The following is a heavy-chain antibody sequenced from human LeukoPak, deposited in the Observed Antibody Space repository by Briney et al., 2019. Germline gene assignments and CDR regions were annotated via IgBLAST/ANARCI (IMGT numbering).Heavy chain of an antibody. Sequence: GGSLRLSCAASGLTFSSYSMNWVRQSPGKRLEWVVRIKSKTDGWTIDYAEPNKGTFTISRDDSKNTLYLQMSSLKTEDTAVYYCCTDKLRAFDIWGQGTMVTVSS. V-gene: IGHV3-15*01. CDR2: IKSKTDGWTI. J-gene: IGHJ3*02. CDR3: CTDKLRAFDI. CDR1: GLTFSSYS.